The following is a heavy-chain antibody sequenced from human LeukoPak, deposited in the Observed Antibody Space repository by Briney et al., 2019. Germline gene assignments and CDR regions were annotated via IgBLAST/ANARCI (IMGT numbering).Heavy chain of an antibody. CDR1: GGSIGIYY. J-gene: IGHJ4*02. CDR3: VRDRELFY. V-gene: IGHV4-59*01. D-gene: IGHD1-7*01. Sequence: PSETLSLTCTVSGGSIGIYYWSWIRQPPGKGLEWLGYVYNSGSTDYNPSLKSRVTISADTSKNQFSLKLSSVTAADTAVYYCVRDRELFYWGQGTLVTVSS. CDR2: VYNSGST.